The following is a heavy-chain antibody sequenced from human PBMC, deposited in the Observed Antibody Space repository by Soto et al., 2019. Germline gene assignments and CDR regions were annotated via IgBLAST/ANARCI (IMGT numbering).Heavy chain of an antibody. CDR1: GYSFTSYW. V-gene: IGHV5-51*01. Sequence: PGESLKISCTGSGYSFTSYWIGWVRQMPGKGLEWMGIIYPGDSDTRYSPSFQGQVTISADKSISTAYLQWSSLKASDTAMYYCARPKIAVAGIIGAFDIWGQGTMVTVSS. CDR2: IYPGDSDT. CDR3: ARPKIAVAGIIGAFDI. D-gene: IGHD6-19*01. J-gene: IGHJ3*02.